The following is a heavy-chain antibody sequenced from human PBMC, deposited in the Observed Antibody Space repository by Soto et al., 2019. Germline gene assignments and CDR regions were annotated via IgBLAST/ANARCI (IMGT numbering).Heavy chain of an antibody. CDR2: IYTSGST. J-gene: IGHJ4*02. CDR3: ARGGREGWRWLQCFDY. CDR1: GGSISSYY. V-gene: IGHV4-4*07. D-gene: IGHD2-21*01. Sequence: QVQLQESGPGLVKPSETLSLTCTVSGGSISSYYWSWIRQPAGKGLEWIGRIYTSGSTNYNPSLKSRVTMSVDTSKNQCSLKLSAVTAADTAGYYCARGGREGWRWLQCFDYWGQGTLVTVSS.